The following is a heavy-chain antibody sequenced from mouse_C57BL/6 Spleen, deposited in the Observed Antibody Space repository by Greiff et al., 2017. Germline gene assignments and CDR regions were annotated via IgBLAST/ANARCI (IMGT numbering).Heavy chain of an antibody. CDR3: ARSDYYGSSYNFDY. CDR2: LLPGSGST. Sequence: QVQLQQSGAELMKPGASVKLSCKATGYTFTGYWIEWVKQRPGPGLEWIGELLPGSGSTNYNEKFKGKATFTADTSSNTAYMQLSSLTTDDSAIYYGARSDYYGSSYNFDYWGQGTTLTVSS. D-gene: IGHD1-1*01. CDR1: GYTFTGYW. J-gene: IGHJ2*01. V-gene: IGHV1-9*01.